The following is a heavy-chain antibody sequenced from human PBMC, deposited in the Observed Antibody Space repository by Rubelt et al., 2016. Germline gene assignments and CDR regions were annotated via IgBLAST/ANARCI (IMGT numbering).Heavy chain of an antibody. V-gene: IGHV1-3*01. CDR3: ARELNDFDI. CDR1: GYTFTSYA. CDR2: INAGNGNT. J-gene: IGHJ3*02. Sequence: QVQLVQSGAEVKKPGASVKVSCKASGYTFTSYAMHWVRQAPGQRLEWMGWINAGNGNTKCSQKFQGRVTITRDTSASTAYMELSSLRSDDTAVYYCARELNDFDIWGQGTMVTVSS.